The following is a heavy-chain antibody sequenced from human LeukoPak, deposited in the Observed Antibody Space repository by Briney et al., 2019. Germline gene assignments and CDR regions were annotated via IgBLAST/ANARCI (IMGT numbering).Heavy chain of an antibody. CDR3: ARRARRTGSPPLN. J-gene: IGHJ4*02. D-gene: IGHD3-10*01. CDR2: IKEDESEK. CDR1: GFTFSSYW. V-gene: IGHV3-7*01. Sequence: GGSLRLSCAVSGFTFSSYWMSWVRQAPGNGPEWVANIKEDESEKNYVDSVKGRFTISRDSAKNSLYLQMNSLRAEDTAVYYCARRARRTGSPPLNWGQGTLVTVSS.